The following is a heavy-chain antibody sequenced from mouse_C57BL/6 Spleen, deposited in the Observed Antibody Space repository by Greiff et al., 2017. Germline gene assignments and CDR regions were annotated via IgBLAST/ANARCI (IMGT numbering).Heavy chain of an antibody. D-gene: IGHD1-1*01. CDR3: ARPADYYGSRGYFDY. J-gene: IGHJ2*01. Sequence: VQLQQSGAELVKPGASVKLSCKASGYTFTEYTIHWVKQRSGQGLEWIGWFYPGGGSIKYNEKFKDKATLTADKSSSTVYMELSRLTSEDSAVXFCARPADYYGSRGYFDYWGQGTTLTVSS. CDR1: GYTFTEYT. V-gene: IGHV1-62-2*01. CDR2: FYPGGGSI.